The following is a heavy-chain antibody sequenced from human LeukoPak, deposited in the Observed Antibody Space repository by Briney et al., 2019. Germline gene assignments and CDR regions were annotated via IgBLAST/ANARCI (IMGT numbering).Heavy chain of an antibody. Sequence: ASVKVSCKVSGYTLTELSMHWVRQAPGKGLEWMGGFDPEDGETIYAQKFQRRVTMTEDTSTDTAYMELSSLRSEDTAVYYCATVRELWFGELLSGMDVWGQGTTVTVSS. D-gene: IGHD3-10*01. CDR1: GYTLTELS. J-gene: IGHJ6*02. V-gene: IGHV1-24*01. CDR2: FDPEDGET. CDR3: ATVRELWFGELLSGMDV.